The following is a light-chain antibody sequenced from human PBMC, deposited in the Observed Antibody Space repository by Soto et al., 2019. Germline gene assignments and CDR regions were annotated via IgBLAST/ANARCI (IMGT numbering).Light chain of an antibody. CDR2: RNN. V-gene: IGLV1-47*01. J-gene: IGLJ1*01. CDR1: SSNIGSTY. CDR3: AAGDDRRSGNV. Sequence: QSVLTQPPSASGTPGQRVTISCSGSSSNIGSTYVYWYQQLPGTAPKLLIPRNNQRPSGVPDRFSGSKSGTSASLAISGRRSEDEADYDWAAGDDRRSGNVFGTGTKVTVL.